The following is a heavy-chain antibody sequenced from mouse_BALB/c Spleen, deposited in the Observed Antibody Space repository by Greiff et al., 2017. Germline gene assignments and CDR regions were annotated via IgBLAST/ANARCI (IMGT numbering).Heavy chain of an antibody. V-gene: IGHV1-5*01. CDR1: GYSFTSYW. CDR2: IYPGNSDT. Sequence: VQLKQSGTVLARPGASVKMSCKASGYSFTSYWMHWVKQRPGQGLEWIGAIYPGNSDTSYNQKFKGKAKLTAVTSASTAYMELSSLTNEDSAVYDCTRSGESYYRYDYWYFDVWGAGTTVTVSS. D-gene: IGHD2-14*01. J-gene: IGHJ1*01. CDR3: TRSGESYYRYDYWYFDV.